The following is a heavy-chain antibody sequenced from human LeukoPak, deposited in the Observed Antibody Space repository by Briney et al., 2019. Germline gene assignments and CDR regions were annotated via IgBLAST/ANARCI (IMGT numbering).Heavy chain of an antibody. D-gene: IGHD3-10*01. CDR2: ISHDGSNK. Sequence: GRSLRLSCAASGFTFSSYAMHWVRQAPGKGLEWVAVISHDGSNKYYADSVKGRFTISRDNSKNTLYLQMNSLRAEDTAVYYCARGYYGSGSWFDYWGQGTLVTVSS. V-gene: IGHV3-30*04. CDR1: GFTFSSYA. J-gene: IGHJ4*02. CDR3: ARGYYGSGSWFDY.